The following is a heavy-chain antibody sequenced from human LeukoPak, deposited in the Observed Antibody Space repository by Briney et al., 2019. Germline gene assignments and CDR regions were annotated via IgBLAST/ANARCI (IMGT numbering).Heavy chain of an antibody. D-gene: IGHD4-23*01. CDR1: GFTFGDYA. CDR2: ISGRGVRT. Sequence: GGSLRLSCTASGFTFGDYAMSWFRQAPGKGLEWVSAISGRGVRTYYADSVKGRFTISSDNSKNTLYLQMNSLRGEDTAVYYCAKDRLDYGGNSGLGYWGQGTLVTVSS. CDR3: AKDRLDYGGNSGLGY. J-gene: IGHJ4*02. V-gene: IGHV3-23*01.